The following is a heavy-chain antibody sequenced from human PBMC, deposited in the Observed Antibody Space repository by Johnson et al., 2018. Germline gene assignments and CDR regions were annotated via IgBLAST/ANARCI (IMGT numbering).Heavy chain of an antibody. V-gene: IGHV3-30-3*01. Sequence: QVQLGQSGGGVVQPGRSLRPSCAASGFTFSSFAMHWVRPAPGKGLEWVAVLSYDGSNKYYADSVKGRFTISRDNSKNTLYLQMNSLRAEDTAVYFCAMNGMVRGVDYMDVWGKGTTVTVSS. J-gene: IGHJ6*03. CDR1: GFTFSSFA. CDR3: AMNGMVRGVDYMDV. CDR2: LSYDGSNK. D-gene: IGHD3-10*01.